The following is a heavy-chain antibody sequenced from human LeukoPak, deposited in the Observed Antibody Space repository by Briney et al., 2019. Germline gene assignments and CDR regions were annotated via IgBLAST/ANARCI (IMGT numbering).Heavy chain of an antibody. J-gene: IGHJ4*02. Sequence: GGSLRLSCAASGFTFSSYEMNWVRQAPGKGLEWVSYINGSGTTIYYADSVKGRFTISRDNAKNSLYLQMNSLRAEDTAVYFCARDRSSVTAWVDYWGQGTLVTVSS. CDR3: ARDRSSVTAWVDY. D-gene: IGHD2-21*02. CDR1: GFTFSSYE. CDR2: INGSGTTI. V-gene: IGHV3-48*03.